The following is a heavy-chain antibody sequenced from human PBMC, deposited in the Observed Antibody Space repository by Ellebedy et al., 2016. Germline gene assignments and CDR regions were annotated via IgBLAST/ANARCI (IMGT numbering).Heavy chain of an antibody. D-gene: IGHD3-10*01. J-gene: IGHJ4*02. Sequence: GESLKISCAASGFTFSDYSMNWVRQAPGKGLEWVSSIRSTSYKYYADSLKGRFTISRDNAKKSLYLQMYSLRAEDTAVYYCARRPIGENYFDYWGQGTLVTVSS. CDR3: ARRPIGENYFDY. V-gene: IGHV3-21*01. CDR2: IRSTSYK. CDR1: GFTFSDYS.